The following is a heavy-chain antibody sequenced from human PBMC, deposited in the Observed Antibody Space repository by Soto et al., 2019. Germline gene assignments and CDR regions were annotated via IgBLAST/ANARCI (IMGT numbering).Heavy chain of an antibody. Sequence: GESLKISCKGSGYSFTSYWIGWVRQMPGKGLEWMGIIYPGDSDTRYSPSFQGQVTISADKSISTAYLQWSSLKASDTAVYYCARHTHCSRTSCYRDYWGQGTLVTVPQ. D-gene: IGHD2-2*02. J-gene: IGHJ4*02. CDR2: IYPGDSDT. V-gene: IGHV5-51*01. CDR3: ARHTHCSRTSCYRDY. CDR1: GYSFTSYW.